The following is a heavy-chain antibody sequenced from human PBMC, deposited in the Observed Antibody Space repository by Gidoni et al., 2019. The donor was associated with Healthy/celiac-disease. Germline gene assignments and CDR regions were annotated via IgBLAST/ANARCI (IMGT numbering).Heavy chain of an antibody. CDR2: ISYDGSNK. Sequence: QVQLVESGGGVVQPGRSLRLSCAASGFTFSSYAMNWVRQAPGKGLEWVAVISYDGSNKYYADSVKGRFTISRDKSKNTLYLQMNSLRAEDTAVYYCARGQRIVVVIPSDAFDVWGQGTMVTVSS. D-gene: IGHD3-22*01. CDR1: GFTFSSYA. CDR3: ARGQRIVVVIPSDAFDV. J-gene: IGHJ3*01. V-gene: IGHV3-30*01.